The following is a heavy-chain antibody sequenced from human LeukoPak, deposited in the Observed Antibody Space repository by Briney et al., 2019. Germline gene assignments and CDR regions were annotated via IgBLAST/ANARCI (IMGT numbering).Heavy chain of an antibody. CDR1: GFTFSSYG. CDR2: ISYDGSNK. D-gene: IGHD6-13*01. J-gene: IGHJ1*01. V-gene: IGHV3-30*03. Sequence: GRSLRLSCAASGFTFSSYGMHWVRQAPGKGLEWVAVISYDGSNKYYADSVKGRFTISRDNSKNTLYLQMNSLRAEDTAVYYCATPKYSSSWYGGFQHWGQGTLVTVSS. CDR3: ATPKYSSSWYGGFQH.